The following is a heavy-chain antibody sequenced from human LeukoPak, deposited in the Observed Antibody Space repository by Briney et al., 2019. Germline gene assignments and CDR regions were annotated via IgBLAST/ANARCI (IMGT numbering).Heavy chain of an antibody. J-gene: IGHJ4*02. V-gene: IGHV1-69*05. Sequence: GASVKVSCKASGGTLNSYAISWVRQAPGQGLEWMGGIIPIFGTTNYAQKVQGRVTITTDESTTTAYMELRSLRSDDTAVYYCARVADIVVVVAAPDYWGQGTLVTVSS. CDR2: IIPIFGTT. CDR3: ARVADIVVVVAAPDY. D-gene: IGHD2-15*01. CDR1: GGTLNSYA.